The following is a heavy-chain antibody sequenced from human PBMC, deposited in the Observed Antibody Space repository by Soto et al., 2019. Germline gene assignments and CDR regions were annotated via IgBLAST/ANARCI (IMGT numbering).Heavy chain of an antibody. CDR2: ISYDGSNK. CDR1: GFTFSSYG. D-gene: IGHD2-2*01. Sequence: QVQLVESGGGVVQPGRSLRLSCAASGFTFSSYGMHWVRQAPGNGLEWVAVISYDGSNKYYADSVKGRFTISRDNSKNTLYLQMNSLRAEDTAVYYCAKGRKSSTRCPSDPWGQGTLVTVSA. J-gene: IGHJ5*02. V-gene: IGHV3-30*18. CDR3: AKGRKSSTRCPSDP.